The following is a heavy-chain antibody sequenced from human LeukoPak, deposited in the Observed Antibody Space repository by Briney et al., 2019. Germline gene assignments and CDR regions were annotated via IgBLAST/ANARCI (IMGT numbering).Heavy chain of an antibody. CDR2: MNPNSGNT. Sequence: ASVKVSCEASGYTFTSYDINWVRQATGQGLEWMGWMNPNSGNTGYAQKFQGRVTMTRNTSISTAYMELSSLRSEDTAVYYCARGVGYSLTYYFDYWGQGTLVTVSS. J-gene: IGHJ4*02. CDR3: ARGVGYSLTYYFDY. D-gene: IGHD5-18*01. V-gene: IGHV1-8*01. CDR1: GYTFTSYD.